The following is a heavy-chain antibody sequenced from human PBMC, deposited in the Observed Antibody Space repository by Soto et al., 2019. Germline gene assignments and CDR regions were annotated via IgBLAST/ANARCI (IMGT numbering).Heavy chain of an antibody. J-gene: IGHJ5*02. Sequence: SGPTLVNPTETLTLTCTVSGFSLSNAGLGVSWIRQPPGKALEWLAHIFSNDEKSYSTSLKSRLTISKDTSKSQVVLIMTNMDPVDTATYYCASTYSSSWYWFDPWGQGTLVTVSS. CDR2: IFSNDEK. CDR3: ASTYSSSWYWFDP. CDR1: GFSLSNAGLG. V-gene: IGHV2-26*04. D-gene: IGHD6-13*01.